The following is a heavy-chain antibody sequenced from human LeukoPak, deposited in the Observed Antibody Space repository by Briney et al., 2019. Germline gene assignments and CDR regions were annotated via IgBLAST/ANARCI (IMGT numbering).Heavy chain of an antibody. V-gene: IGHV3-11*01. CDR1: GFTFSDYY. D-gene: IGHD4-11*01. CDR2: ISSSGGTI. Sequence: PGGSLRLSCAASGFTFSDYYMSRIRQAPGKGLEWVSYISSSGGTIYYADSVKGRFTISRDNAKNSLYLQMNSLRAEGTAVYYCARLTSNYYGDYFDYWGQGTLVTVSS. J-gene: IGHJ4*02. CDR3: ARLTSNYYGDYFDY.